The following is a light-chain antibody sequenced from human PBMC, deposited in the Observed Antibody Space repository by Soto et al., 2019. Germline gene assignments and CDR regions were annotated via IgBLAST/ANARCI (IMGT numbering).Light chain of an antibody. CDR2: DAS. J-gene: IGKJ4*01. V-gene: IGKV1-33*01. CDR1: QDISNY. CDR3: QQYGSTLT. Sequence: DIQMTQSPSSLSASVGDSVTITCQASQDISNYLNWYQQKPGKAPKLLIYDASSRATGIPDRFRGSGSGTDFTLTISRMEPEDFAVYYCQQYGSTLTFGGGTKVDI.